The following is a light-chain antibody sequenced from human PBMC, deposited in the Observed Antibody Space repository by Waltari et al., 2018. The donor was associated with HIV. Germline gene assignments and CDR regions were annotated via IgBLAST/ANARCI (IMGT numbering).Light chain of an antibody. CDR3: CSYAGSTTWV. CDR2: EVG. J-gene: IGLJ3*02. Sequence: QSALTQPASVSGSPGQSVTITCTGTSRHVGSYNLVSWYQQHPGEAPKLMIYEVGKRPSGVSNRFSGSKSGNTASLTISGLQAEDEADYYCCSYAGSTTWVFGGGTRLTVL. V-gene: IGLV2-23*02. CDR1: SRHVGSYNL.